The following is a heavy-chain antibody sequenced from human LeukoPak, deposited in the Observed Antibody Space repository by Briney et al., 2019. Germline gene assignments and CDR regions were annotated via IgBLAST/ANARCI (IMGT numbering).Heavy chain of an antibody. CDR1: GGSISSSSYY. Sequence: SSETLSLTCTVSGGSISSSSYYWGWIRQPPGKGLEWIGSIYYSGSTYYNPSLKSRVTISVDTSKNQFSLKLSSVTAADTAVYYCARDRSYIWFDPWGQGTLVTVSS. CDR3: ARDRSYIWFDP. V-gene: IGHV4-39*02. CDR2: IYYSGST. D-gene: IGHD1-26*01. J-gene: IGHJ5*02.